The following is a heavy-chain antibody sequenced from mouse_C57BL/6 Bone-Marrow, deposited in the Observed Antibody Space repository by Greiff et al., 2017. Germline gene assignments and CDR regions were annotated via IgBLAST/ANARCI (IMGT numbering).Heavy chain of an antibody. Sequence: QVQLQQPGAELVRPGSSVKLSCKASGYTFTSYWMDWVKQRPGQGLEWIGNIYPSDSETHYNQKFKDKATLTVDKSSSTAYMQLSSLTSADSAVYYCARGIYYYGSSYEGLGVWGTGTTVTVSS. CDR2: IYPSDSET. J-gene: IGHJ1*03. V-gene: IGHV1-61*01. CDR3: ARGIYYYGSSYEGLGV. D-gene: IGHD1-1*01. CDR1: GYTFTSYW.